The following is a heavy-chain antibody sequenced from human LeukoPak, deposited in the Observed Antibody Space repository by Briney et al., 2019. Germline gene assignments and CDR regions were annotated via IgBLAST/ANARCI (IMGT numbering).Heavy chain of an antibody. V-gene: IGHV3-23*01. J-gene: IGHJ4*02. D-gene: IGHD1-26*01. CDR3: AKGPTNYFDY. CDR1: GFTFSSYA. Sequence: TGGSLRLSCAASGFTFSSYAMTWVRQAPGKGLEWVSAISGSGGSTYYADSVKGRFTISRDNSKNTLYLQMNSLRAEDTAVYYCAKGPTNYFDYWGQGTLVTVSS. CDR2: ISGSGGST.